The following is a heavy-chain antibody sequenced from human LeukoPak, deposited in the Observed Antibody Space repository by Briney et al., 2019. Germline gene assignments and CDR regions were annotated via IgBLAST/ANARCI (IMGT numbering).Heavy chain of an antibody. D-gene: IGHD2-21*02. CDR2: ISWNSGSA. V-gene: IGHV3-9*01. CDR3: AKDRTYTAYAALDY. Sequence: GGSLRLSCAASGFTFDDYSMHWVRQAPGKGLEWVSGISWNSGSAGYADSVKGRFTISRDSAKNSLYLQMNSLRTEDTALYYCAKDRTYTAYAALDYWAQGTLVTVSS. CDR1: GFTFDDYS. J-gene: IGHJ4*02.